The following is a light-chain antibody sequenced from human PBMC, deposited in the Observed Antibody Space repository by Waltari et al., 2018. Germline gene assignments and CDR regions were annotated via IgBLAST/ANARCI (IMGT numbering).Light chain of an antibody. J-gene: IGKJ1*01. CDR1: QSVGRS. V-gene: IGKV3-20*01. Sequence: EIVLTHPPGTLSFSQGERATLSCRAGQSVGRSLAWYQQKPGQAPRLLIYAASSRATGIPDRFSGSGSGTDFSLTISRLEPEDFAVYYCQHYVRLPATYGQGTKVEIK. CDR2: AAS. CDR3: QHYVRLPAT.